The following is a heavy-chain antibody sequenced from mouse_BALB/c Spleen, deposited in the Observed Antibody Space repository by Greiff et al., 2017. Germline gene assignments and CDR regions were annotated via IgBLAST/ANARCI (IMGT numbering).Heavy chain of an antibody. D-gene: IGHD2-1*01. J-gene: IGHJ3*01. CDR1: GDSITSGY. CDR2: ISYSGST. Sequence: DVKLQESGPSLVKPSQTLSLTCSVTGDSITSGYWNWIRKFPGNKLEYMGYISYSGSTYYNPSLKSRISITRDTSKNQYYLQLNSVTTEDTATYYCARWDGNYSAWFAYWGQGTLVTVSA. V-gene: IGHV3-8*02. CDR3: ARWDGNYSAWFAY.